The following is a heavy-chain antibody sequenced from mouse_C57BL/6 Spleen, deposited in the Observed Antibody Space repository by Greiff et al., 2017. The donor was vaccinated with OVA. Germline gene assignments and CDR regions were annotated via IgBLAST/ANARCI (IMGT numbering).Heavy chain of an antibody. V-gene: IGHV8-8*01. D-gene: IGHD2-1*01. CDR3: ARIATINSFCAMDY. CDR1: GFSLSTFGMG. J-gene: IGHJ4*01. CDR2: IWWDDDK. Sequence: QVTLKVSGPGILQPSQTLSLTCSFSGFSLSTFGMGVGWIRQPSGQGLESLAHIWWDDDKYYNPALKRWPIITEDTSNNQVVLKIAHVDTADTSTDFYARIATINSFCAMDYWGQGTSVTVSS.